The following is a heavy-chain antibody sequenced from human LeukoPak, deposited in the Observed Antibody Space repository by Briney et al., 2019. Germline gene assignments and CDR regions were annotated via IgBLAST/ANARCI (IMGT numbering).Heavy chain of an antibody. Sequence: GGSLRLSCAASGFTFHNTWMHWIRQAPGKGPVWVSRIISDGITTTYADSVKGRFTISRDNAKNTLYLQMNSLTADDTAVYYCASDGEYAFLVWGQGTMVTVSS. CDR3: ASDGEYAFLV. V-gene: IGHV3-74*01. CDR1: GFTFHNTW. CDR2: IISDGITT. D-gene: IGHD2/OR15-2a*01. J-gene: IGHJ3*01.